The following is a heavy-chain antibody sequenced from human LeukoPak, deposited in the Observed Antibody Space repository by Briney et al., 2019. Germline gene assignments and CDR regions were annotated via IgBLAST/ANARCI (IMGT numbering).Heavy chain of an antibody. CDR3: ARRPYSGSYYGLDY. CDR1: GGSFSGYY. J-gene: IGHJ4*02. V-gene: IGHV4-34*01. CDR2: INHSGST. D-gene: IGHD1-26*01. Sequence: PSETLSLTCAVYGGSFSGYYWSWIRQPPGKGLEWIGEINHSGSTNYNPSLKSRVTISVDTSKNQFSLKLSSVTAADTAVYYCARRPYSGSYYGLDYWGQGTLVTVSS.